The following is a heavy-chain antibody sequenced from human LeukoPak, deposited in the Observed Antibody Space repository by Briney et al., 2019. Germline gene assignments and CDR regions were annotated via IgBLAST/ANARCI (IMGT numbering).Heavy chain of an antibody. CDR1: GYTLTELS. J-gene: IGHJ6*02. Sequence: PGASVKVSCKVSGYTLTELSMHWVRQPPGQGLEWMGEIIPIFGTANYAQKYQGRVTITADESTSTAYMELSSLRSEDTAVYYCARARRITIFGVVTHGMDVWGQGTTVTVSS. CDR3: ARARRITIFGVVTHGMDV. CDR2: IIPIFGTA. D-gene: IGHD3-3*01. V-gene: IGHV1-69*13.